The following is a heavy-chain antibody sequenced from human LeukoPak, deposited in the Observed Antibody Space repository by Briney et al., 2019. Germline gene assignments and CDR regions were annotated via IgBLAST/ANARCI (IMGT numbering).Heavy chain of an antibody. J-gene: IGHJ5*02. CDR1: GYTFTSYY. V-gene: IGHV1-46*01. Sequence: AASVKVSCKASGYTFTSYYMHWVRQAPGQGLEWMGIINPSGGSTSYAQKFQGRVTMTRDTSTSTVYMELSSLRSEDTAVYYCARTESTGNSGWNWFDPWGQGTLVTVSS. CDR2: INPSGGST. CDR3: ARTESTGNSGWNWFDP. D-gene: IGHD1-7*01.